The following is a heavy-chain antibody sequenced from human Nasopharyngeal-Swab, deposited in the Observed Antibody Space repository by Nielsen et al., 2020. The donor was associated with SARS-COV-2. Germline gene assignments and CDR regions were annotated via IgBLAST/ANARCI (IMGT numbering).Heavy chain of an antibody. CDR1: GYTFTSYG. J-gene: IGHJ4*02. CDR3: ARVSYDFWSGYHDDY. CDR2: ISAYNGNT. Sequence: ASVKVSCKASGYTFTSYGISWVRQAPGQGLEWMGWISAYNGNTNYAQKPQGRVTMTTDTSTSTAYMELRSLRSDDTAVYYCARVSYDFWSGYHDDYWGQGTLVTVSS. V-gene: IGHV1-18*04. D-gene: IGHD3-3*01.